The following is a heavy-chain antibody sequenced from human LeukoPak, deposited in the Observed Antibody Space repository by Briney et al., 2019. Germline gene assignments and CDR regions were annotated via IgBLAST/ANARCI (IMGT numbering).Heavy chain of an antibody. CDR1: GFTFSSYA. D-gene: IGHD3-3*01. Sequence: GGSLRLSCAASGFTFSSYAMSWVRQAPGKGLEWVSAISGSGGSTYYADSVKGRCTISRDNSKNTLYLQMNSLRAEDTAVYYCATLSGGISTKYGMDIWGQGTTVTVSS. V-gene: IGHV3-23*01. CDR2: ISGSGGST. J-gene: IGHJ6*02. CDR3: ATLSGGISTKYGMDI.